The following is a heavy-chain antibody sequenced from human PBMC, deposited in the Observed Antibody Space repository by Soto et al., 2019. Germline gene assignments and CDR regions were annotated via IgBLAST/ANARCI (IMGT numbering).Heavy chain of an antibody. CDR1: GGSISSGGYY. Sequence: QVQLQESGPGLVKPSQTLSLTCTVSGGSISSGGYYWSWIRQHPGKGLEWIGYIYYSGSTYYNPSLKSRVTISVDTSKNQYSLKLSSVTAADTAVYYCARDNIQLELTKYYYYGMDVWGQGTTVTVSS. V-gene: IGHV4-31*03. D-gene: IGHD1-1*01. CDR3: ARDNIQLELTKYYYYGMDV. CDR2: IYYSGST. J-gene: IGHJ6*02.